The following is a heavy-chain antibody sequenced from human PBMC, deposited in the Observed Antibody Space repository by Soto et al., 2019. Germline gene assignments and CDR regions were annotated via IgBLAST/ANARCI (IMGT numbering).Heavy chain of an antibody. CDR1: DYIVSNYH. CDR3: EKNGDTYVFCSGYYRTVNYCDY. Sequence: ASVKVSCEASDYIVSNYHINWVRQASGQGLEWMGWISGNNGNTQYAQMSQGSVTLSTETTPTTVYMEMRSLRSDDTAVYYGEKNGDTYVFCSGYYRTVNYCDYWGQGSLVTVSS. J-gene: IGHJ4*02. V-gene: IGHV1-18*01. CDR2: ISGNNGNT. D-gene: IGHD3-3*01.